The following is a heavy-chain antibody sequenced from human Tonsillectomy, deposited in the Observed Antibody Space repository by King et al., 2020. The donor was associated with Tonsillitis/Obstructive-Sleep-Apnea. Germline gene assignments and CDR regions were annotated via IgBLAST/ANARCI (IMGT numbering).Heavy chain of an antibody. CDR2: ISAYNGNT. CDR3: ARDSMSHYYDSSAYYTFDY. CDR1: GYTFTNYG. V-gene: IGHV1-18*01. Sequence: QLVQSGAEVKKPGASVKVSSKASGYTFTNYGISWVRQAPGQGLEWMGWISAYNGNTNSAQKLQGRVTMTTDTFTSTAFMELRSLRSDDTAVYYCARDSMSHYYDSSAYYTFDYWGQGTLVTVSS. J-gene: IGHJ4*02. D-gene: IGHD3-22*01.